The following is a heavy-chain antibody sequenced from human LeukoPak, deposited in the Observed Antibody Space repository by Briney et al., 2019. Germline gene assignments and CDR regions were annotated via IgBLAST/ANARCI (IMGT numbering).Heavy chain of an antibody. CDR1: GVTFSSYA. J-gene: IGHJ4*02. CDR2: INSDGSST. D-gene: IGHD3-22*01. V-gene: IGHV3-74*01. CDR3: ARAYYYDSSSYYRNHFDY. Sequence: GGSLRLSCVASGVTFSSYAMSWVRQAPGKGLEWVSRINSDGSSTSYADSVKGRFTISRDNAKNTLYLQMNSLRAEDTAVYYCARAYYYDSSSYYRNHFDYWGQGTLVTVSS.